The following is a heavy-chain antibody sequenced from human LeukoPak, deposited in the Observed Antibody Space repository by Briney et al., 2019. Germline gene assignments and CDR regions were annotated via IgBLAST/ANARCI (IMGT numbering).Heavy chain of an antibody. D-gene: IGHD2-2*01. CDR1: GFTFSSYW. CDR3: ARGRVVPAAMLYYYYYMDV. CDR2: IKQDGGEK. Sequence: GGSLRLSCAGSGFTFSSYWMSWVRQAPGKGLEWVANIKQDGGEKHYVDSVKGRFTISRDNAKNSLYLQMNSLRAEDTAVYYCARGRVVPAAMLYYYYYMDVWGKGTTVTISS. V-gene: IGHV3-7*01. J-gene: IGHJ6*03.